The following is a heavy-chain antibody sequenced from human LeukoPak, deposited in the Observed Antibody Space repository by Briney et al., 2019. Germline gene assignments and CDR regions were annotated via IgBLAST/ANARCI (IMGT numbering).Heavy chain of an antibody. CDR1: GGSFSGYY. J-gene: IGHJ4*02. D-gene: IGHD1-26*01. CDR2: INHSGST. V-gene: IGHV4-34*01. CDR3: AREAWELLQNYFDY. Sequence: SETLSPTCAVYGGSFSGYYWSWIRQPPGKGLEWIGEINHSGSTNYNPSLKSRVTISVDTSKNQFSLKLSSVTAADTAVYYCAREAWELLQNYFDYWGQGTLVTVSS.